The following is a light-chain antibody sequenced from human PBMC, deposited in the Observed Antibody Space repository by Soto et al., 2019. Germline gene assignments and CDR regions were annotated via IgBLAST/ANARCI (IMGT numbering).Light chain of an antibody. CDR2: GNT. J-gene: IGLJ1*01. Sequence: QSALTQPPSVSGAPGQRITISCTGSSSNIGADFDVYWYQQLPGAAPKLLIYGNTNRPSGVPDRFSGSKSGTSASLAITGLQVEDEADYYCQSYDRSLTGVFGTGTKVTVL. CDR3: QSYDRSLTGV. V-gene: IGLV1-40*01. CDR1: SSNIGADFD.